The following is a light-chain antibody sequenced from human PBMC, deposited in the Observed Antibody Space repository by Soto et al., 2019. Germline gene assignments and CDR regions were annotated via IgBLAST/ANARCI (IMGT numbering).Light chain of an antibody. V-gene: IGKV1-5*01. Sequence: DTQMTQSPSTLSASVGDRVTITCRASQSIGTWMAWYQQIPGKAPKLLIFDASTLQSGVPSRFSGSGSGTEFTLTISSLRPDDFATYYCQQYNGYSYTFGQGTKLEI. J-gene: IGKJ2*01. CDR1: QSIGTW. CDR2: DAS. CDR3: QQYNGYSYT.